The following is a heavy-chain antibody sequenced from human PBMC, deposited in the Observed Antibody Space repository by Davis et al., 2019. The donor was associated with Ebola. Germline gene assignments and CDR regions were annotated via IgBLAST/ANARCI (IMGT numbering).Heavy chain of an antibody. CDR2: ISSGSNTR. CDR3: ARGRELLWFGDPFDC. D-gene: IGHD3-10*01. J-gene: IGHJ4*02. CDR1: GFTFSSYS. V-gene: IGHV3-48*02. Sequence: PGGSLRLSCAASGFTFSSYSMNWVRQAPGKGLEWVSYISSGSNTRYYADYVMGRFTISRDNAKNSLYLHMNSLRDEDTAVYYCARGRELLWFGDPFDCWGQGTLVTVSS.